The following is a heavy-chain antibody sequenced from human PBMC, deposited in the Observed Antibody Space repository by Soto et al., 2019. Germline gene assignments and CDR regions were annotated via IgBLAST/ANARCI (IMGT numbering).Heavy chain of an antibody. CDR1: GGSISETYW. D-gene: IGHD6-19*01. J-gene: IGHJ4*02. CDR2: ISHRGTP. Sequence: QVQLQESGPGLVEPSETLSLTCAVSGGSISETYWWSWVRQPPGKGLEWIGEISHRGTPHYNPSLWSRVTMSTATSRNQISLTLMSVTAADSASYYCARHIAVAGTRGFDYWGQGTLVTVSS. CDR3: ARHIAVAGTRGFDY. V-gene: IGHV4-4*02.